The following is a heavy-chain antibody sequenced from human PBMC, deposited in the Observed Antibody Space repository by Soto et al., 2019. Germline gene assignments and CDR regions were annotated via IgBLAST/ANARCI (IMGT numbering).Heavy chain of an antibody. V-gene: IGHV3-7*01. CDR1: GFTFSTYL. Sequence: GSLRLSCAASGFTFSTYLMNWVRQAPGRGLEWVGNIKPDGNAIYYADSVKGRFTISRDNAKNSLYLQMNSLRAEDTAVYYCARNRGYSGYDYDSWGQGNLVTVSS. D-gene: IGHD5-12*01. CDR2: IKPDGNAI. J-gene: IGHJ4*02. CDR3: ARNRGYSGYDYDS.